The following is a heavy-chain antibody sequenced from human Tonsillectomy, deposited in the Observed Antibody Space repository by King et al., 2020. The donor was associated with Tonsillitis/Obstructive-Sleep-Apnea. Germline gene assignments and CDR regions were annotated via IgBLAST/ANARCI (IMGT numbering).Heavy chain of an antibody. D-gene: IGHD1-26*01. CDR3: ARWAPSGSYSGHFDY. Sequence: VQLVESGVEVKKPGASVRVSCKASGYTFTSYGISWVRQAPGQGLEWMGWISAYNGNTNFAQKIQGRVSLTTDTSTSAAYMELRSLRSDDTAVYYCARWAPSGSYSGHFDYWGQGTLVTVSS. CDR1: GYTFTSYG. V-gene: IGHV1-18*01. J-gene: IGHJ4*02. CDR2: ISAYNGNT.